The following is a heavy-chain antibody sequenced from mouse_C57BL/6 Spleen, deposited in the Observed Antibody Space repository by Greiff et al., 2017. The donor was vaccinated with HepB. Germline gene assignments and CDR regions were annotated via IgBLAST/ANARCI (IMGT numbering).Heavy chain of an antibody. Sequence: EVQLVESGGGLVQPGGSLKLSCAASGFTFSSYGMSWVRQTPDKRLELVATINRNGGSTYYPDSVKGRFTISRDNAKNTLYLQMSSLKSEDTAMYDCARMARTINWGEGNTLTVAS. CDR3: ARMARTIN. V-gene: IGHV5-6-3*01. CDR1: GFTFSSYG. J-gene: IGHJ2*01. CDR2: INRNGGST.